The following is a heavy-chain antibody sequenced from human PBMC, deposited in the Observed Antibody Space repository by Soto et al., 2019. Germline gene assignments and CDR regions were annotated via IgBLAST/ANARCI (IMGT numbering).Heavy chain of an antibody. V-gene: IGHV1-69*01. Sequence: QVQLVQSGAEVKKPGSSVKVSCKASGVTFSRYAISWVRQAPGQGLQWMGGIIPIFGTANYAQKFQDRLTSTADEFTSTAYMELSSRRCEDTAVYYCASDREDIVVVPCADWGQGTLVTVSS. D-gene: IGHD2-2*01. CDR2: IIPIFGTA. J-gene: IGHJ4*02. CDR1: GVTFSRYA. CDR3: ASDREDIVVVPCAD.